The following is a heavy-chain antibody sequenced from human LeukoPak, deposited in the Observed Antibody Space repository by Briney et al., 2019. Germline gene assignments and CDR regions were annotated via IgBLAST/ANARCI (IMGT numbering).Heavy chain of an antibody. Sequence: GRSLRLSCAASGFTFSSYGMHWVRQAPGKGLEWVAVISYDGSNKYYADSVKGRFTISRDNSKNTLYLQMNSLRAEDTAVYYCAKDSGIAVAGHFDYWGQGTLVTVSS. J-gene: IGHJ4*02. D-gene: IGHD6-19*01. CDR1: GFTFSSYG. CDR2: ISYDGSNK. V-gene: IGHV3-30*18. CDR3: AKDSGIAVAGHFDY.